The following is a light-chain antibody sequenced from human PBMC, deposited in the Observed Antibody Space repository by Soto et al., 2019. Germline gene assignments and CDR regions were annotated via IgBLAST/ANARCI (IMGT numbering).Light chain of an antibody. Sequence: QSVLTQPASVSGSPGQSITISCTGTSSDVGGYKYVSWIQQRPGKAPKLMIYEVSNRPSGVSNRFSGSKSDNTASLTISGLQAEDEADYYCSSYTSSSTYVFGTGTKVTVL. CDR1: SSDVGGYKY. J-gene: IGLJ1*01. V-gene: IGLV2-14*01. CDR2: EVS. CDR3: SSYTSSSTYV.